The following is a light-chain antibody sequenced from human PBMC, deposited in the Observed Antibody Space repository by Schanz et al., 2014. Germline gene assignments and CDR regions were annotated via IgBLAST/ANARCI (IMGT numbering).Light chain of an antibody. CDR3: QQYNTYPWT. CDR2: EAS. V-gene: IGKV3-20*01. Sequence: EIVLTQSPGTLSLSPGERATLSCRASQSVSASYLAWYQQKPGQAPRLLIYEASSRATGIPARFSGSGSGTDFTLTISSLQPDDFATYYCQQYNTYPWTFGQGTKVEIK. J-gene: IGKJ1*01. CDR1: QSVSASY.